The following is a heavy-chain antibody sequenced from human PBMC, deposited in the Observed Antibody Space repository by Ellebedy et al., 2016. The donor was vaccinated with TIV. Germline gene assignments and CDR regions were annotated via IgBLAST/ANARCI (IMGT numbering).Heavy chain of an antibody. D-gene: IGHD3-10*01. CDR1: GFTFSYYA. Sequence: GESLKISCAASGFTFSYYAMHWVRQAPGKGLEWVSSLSGSGGSTYYADSVKGRFTISRDNSKNTLYLQMNSLRAEDTAVYYCAKRVTMVREVITYYHYAMDVWGQGTTVTVSS. CDR2: LSGSGGST. V-gene: IGHV3-23*01. J-gene: IGHJ6*02. CDR3: AKRVTMVREVITYYHYAMDV.